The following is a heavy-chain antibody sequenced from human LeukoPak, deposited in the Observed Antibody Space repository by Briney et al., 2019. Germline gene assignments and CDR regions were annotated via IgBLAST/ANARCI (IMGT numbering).Heavy chain of an antibody. CDR1: GFNFNNYG. Sequence: PGGSLRLSCAASGFNFNNYGMHWVRQGPGKGLEWVAFIRYDGSNKYYVDSVKGRFTISRDNSKNTMYLQMNSLRAEDTAVYYCARNYDYGDLWGQGTLVTVSS. V-gene: IGHV3-30*02. J-gene: IGHJ4*02. CDR3: ARNYDYGDL. D-gene: IGHD4-17*01. CDR2: IRYDGSNK.